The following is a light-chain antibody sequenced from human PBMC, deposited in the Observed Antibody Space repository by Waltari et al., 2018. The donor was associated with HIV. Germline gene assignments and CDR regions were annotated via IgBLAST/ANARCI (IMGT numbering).Light chain of an antibody. V-gene: IGKV1-39*01. Sequence: IQMTQSPSTLSASVGDRVTLTCRASQHIISHLNWFQQRPGKAPRLRMYAASILQSGVPSRFSGSASGTDFTRAISSLQPEDCATYYCQQTFSAPFTFGPRTKVDIK. CDR3: QQTFSAPFT. CDR1: QHIISH. J-gene: IGKJ3*01. CDR2: AAS.